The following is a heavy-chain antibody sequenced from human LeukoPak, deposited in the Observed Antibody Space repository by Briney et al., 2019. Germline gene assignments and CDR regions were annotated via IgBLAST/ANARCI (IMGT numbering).Heavy chain of an antibody. CDR3: ARGEFLFDY. CDR2: IFYSGST. CDR1: GGSISSYY. V-gene: IGHV4-59*01. D-gene: IGHD3-10*01. Sequence: SETLSLTCTVSGGSISSYYWSWIRQPPGKGLEWIGYIFYSGSTNYNPSLKSRVTISVDTSKNQFSLRLSSVTAADTAVYYCARGEFLFDYWGQGTLVTVSS. J-gene: IGHJ4*02.